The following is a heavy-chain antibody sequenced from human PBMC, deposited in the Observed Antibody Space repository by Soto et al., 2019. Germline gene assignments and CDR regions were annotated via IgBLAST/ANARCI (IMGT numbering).Heavy chain of an antibody. CDR2: TSSGGSSI. J-gene: IGHJ4*02. D-gene: IGHD1-26*01. CDR3: ARLLKSGKYYFDY. Sequence: GGSLRLSCAASGFPFSDYYMSWIRQAPGKGLECVSYTSSGGSSIYYADSVKGRFTISRDNAKNSLYLQMNSLRAEDTAVYYCARLLKSGKYYFDYWGQGTLVTVSS. V-gene: IGHV3-11*01. CDR1: GFPFSDYY.